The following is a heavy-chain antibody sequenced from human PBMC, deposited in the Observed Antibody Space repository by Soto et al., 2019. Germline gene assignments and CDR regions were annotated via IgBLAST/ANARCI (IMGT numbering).Heavy chain of an antibody. CDR3: ARVSAAGTRWFDS. Sequence: QVQLQESGPGRVKTSQTLSLTCTVSGDSISSGGFYWRWIRQFPGKVLEWIGYIDYRGRTFYNPSLKSRATISRDTSKSQFSLNVNSVTAADTAVFYCARVSAAGTRWFDSWGQGTLVTVSS. V-gene: IGHV4-31*02. J-gene: IGHJ5*01. CDR2: IDYRGRT. D-gene: IGHD6-13*01. CDR1: GDSISSGGFY.